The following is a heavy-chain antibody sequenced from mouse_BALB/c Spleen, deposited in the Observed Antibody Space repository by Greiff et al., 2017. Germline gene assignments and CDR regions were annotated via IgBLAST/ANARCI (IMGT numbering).Heavy chain of an antibody. J-gene: IGHJ3*01. V-gene: IGHV5-4*02. CDR1: GFTFSDYY. CDR2: ISDGGSYT. D-gene: IGHD1-1*01. Sequence: EVQGVESGGGLVKPGGSLKLSCAASGFTFSDYYMYWVRQTPEKRLEWVATISDGGSYTYYPDSVKGRFTISRDNAKNNLYLQMSSLKSEDTAMYYCARDEDYGSSYGWFADWGQGTLVTVSA. CDR3: ARDEDYGSSYGWFAD.